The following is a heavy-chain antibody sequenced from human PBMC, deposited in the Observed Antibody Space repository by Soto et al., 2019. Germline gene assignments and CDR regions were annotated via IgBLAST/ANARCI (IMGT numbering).Heavy chain of an antibody. D-gene: IGHD6-19*01. CDR2: IIPIFGTA. J-gene: IGHJ4*02. CDR3: ASRVGGDSSGWFRYYYFDY. V-gene: IGHV1-69*01. Sequence: QVQLVQSGAEVKKAGSSVKVSCKASGGTFSSYAISWVRQAPGQGLEWMGGIIPIFGTANYAQKFQGRVTITADESTSTAYMELSSLRSEDTAVYYCASRVGGDSSGWFRYYYFDYWGQGTLVTVSS. CDR1: GGTFSSYA.